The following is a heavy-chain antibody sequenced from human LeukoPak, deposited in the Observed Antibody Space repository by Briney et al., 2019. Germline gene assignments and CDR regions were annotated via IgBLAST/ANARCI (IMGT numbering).Heavy chain of an antibody. CDR3: ARDLGGSGPDY. V-gene: IGHV3-33*01. CDR2: IWYDGSNK. J-gene: IGHJ4*02. D-gene: IGHD2-15*01. Sequence: PGGSLRLSCAASGFTFGSHGMHWVRQAPGKGLEWVAVIWYDGSNKYYGDSVKGRFTISRDNSKNTVYLQMTTLRAEDTAVYYCARDLGGSGPDYWGQGTLVTVSS. CDR1: GFTFGSHG.